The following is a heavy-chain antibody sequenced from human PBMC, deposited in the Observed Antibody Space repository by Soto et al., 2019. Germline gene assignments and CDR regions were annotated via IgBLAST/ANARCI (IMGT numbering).Heavy chain of an antibody. J-gene: IGHJ4*02. CDR3: ASLDGYNSYFDY. CDR1: WGTFSSFA. D-gene: IGHD5-12*01. V-gene: IGHV1-69*01. CDR2: IIPIFGTA. Sequence: GASVKASCKASWGTFSSFAIKWVRQAPGQGLEWMGGIIPIFGTANYAQKFQGRVTITADESTSTAYMELSSLRSEDTAVYNCASLDGYNSYFDYWGQGTLVTVSS.